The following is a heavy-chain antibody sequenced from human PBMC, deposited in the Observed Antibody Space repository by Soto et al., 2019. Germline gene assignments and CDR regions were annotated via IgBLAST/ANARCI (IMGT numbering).Heavy chain of an antibody. CDR1: GGYISSTSYY. CDR2: IYYTGTT. J-gene: IGHJ4*02. D-gene: IGHD1-1*01. V-gene: IGHV4-39*01. Sequence: SETLSLTCSVSGGYISSTSYYWGWIRHSPGTALEWIASIYYTGTTYYNPSLKGRVAISVDTSKTQVSLKVNSVTAADTAVYYCARGLRWTRSFDFWGQGTLVTVSS. CDR3: ARGLRWTRSFDF.